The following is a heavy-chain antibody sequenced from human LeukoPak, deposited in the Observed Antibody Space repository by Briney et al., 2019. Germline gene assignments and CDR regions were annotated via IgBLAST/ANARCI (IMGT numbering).Heavy chain of an antibody. CDR1: GYTFTSYD. V-gene: IGHV1-8*01. D-gene: IGHD6-13*01. J-gene: IGHJ4*02. CDR2: MNPNSGNT. Sequence: ASVKGSCKASGYTFTSYDINWVRQATGQGLEWMGWMNPNSGNTGFAQKFQGRVTMTRNTSISTAYMELSSLRSEDTAVYYCARGTGSSWYGDFFDYWGQGTLVTVSS. CDR3: ARGTGSSWYGDFFDY.